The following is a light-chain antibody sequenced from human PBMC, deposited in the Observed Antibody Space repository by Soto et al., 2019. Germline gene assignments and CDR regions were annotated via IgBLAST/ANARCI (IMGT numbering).Light chain of an antibody. CDR1: NSISSY. CDR3: QQCYSTPLT. CDR2: AAS. J-gene: IGKJ4*01. V-gene: IGKV1-39*01. Sequence: DFQMTQSPSSLSASVGDRVTITCRASNSISSYLNWYQQKPGKAPKLLIYAASSLQSGVPSRFSGSGSGTDFTLTISSLQPEDFATYYCQQCYSTPLTFGGGTKVEIK.